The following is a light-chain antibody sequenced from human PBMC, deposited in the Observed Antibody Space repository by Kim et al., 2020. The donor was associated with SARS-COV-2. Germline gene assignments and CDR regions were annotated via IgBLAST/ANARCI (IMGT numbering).Light chain of an antibody. CDR1: SDNVGNQG. V-gene: IGLV10-54*01. J-gene: IGLJ3*02. CDR3: SAWDYSLSAWV. Sequence: QAGLTQPPSVSKGLRQTATLTCTGNSDNVGNQGAAWLQQHQGHPPKLLSYRNNNRPSGISERLSASRSGNTASLTITGLQPEDEADYYCSAWDYSLSAWVFGGGTKVTVL. CDR2: RNN.